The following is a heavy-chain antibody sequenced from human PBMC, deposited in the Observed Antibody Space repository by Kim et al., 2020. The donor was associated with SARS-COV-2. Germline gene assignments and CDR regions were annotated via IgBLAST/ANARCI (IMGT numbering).Heavy chain of an antibody. Sequence: GGSLRLSCAASGFTFSDYYMSWIRQAPGKGLEWVSYISSSSSYTNYADSVKGRFTISRDNAKNSLYLQMNSLRAEDTAVYYCARDRRRAPRIAVAGTGWFDPWGQGTLVTVSS. CDR2: ISSSSSYT. J-gene: IGHJ5*02. CDR3: ARDRRRAPRIAVAGTGWFDP. CDR1: GFTFSDYY. V-gene: IGHV3-11*05. D-gene: IGHD6-19*01.